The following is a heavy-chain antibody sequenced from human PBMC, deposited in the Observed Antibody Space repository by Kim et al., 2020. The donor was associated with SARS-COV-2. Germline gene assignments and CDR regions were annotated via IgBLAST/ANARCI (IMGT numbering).Heavy chain of an antibody. D-gene: IGHD3-10*01. CDR2: IKQDGSEK. J-gene: IGHJ4*02. CDR1: GFTFSSYW. V-gene: IGHV3-7*03. Sequence: GGSLRLSCAASGFTFSSYWMSWVRQAPGKGLEWVANIKQDGSEKYYVDSVKGRFTISRDNAKNSLYLQMNSLRAEDTAVYYCARDRNLWFGDGTSLDYWGQGTLVTVSS. CDR3: ARDRNLWFGDGTSLDY.